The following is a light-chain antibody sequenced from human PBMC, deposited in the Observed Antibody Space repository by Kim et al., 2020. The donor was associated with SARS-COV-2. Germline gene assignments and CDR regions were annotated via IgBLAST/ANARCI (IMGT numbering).Light chain of an antibody. CDR2: YDS. J-gene: IGLJ3*02. V-gene: IGLV3-21*04. CDR1: NIGSKS. CDR3: QVWDSSSDLRV. Sequence: APGTTARITCGGNNIGSKSVHWYQQKPGQAPVLVIYYDSDRPSGIPERFSGSNSGNTATLTISRVEAGDEADYYCQVWDSSSDLRVFGGGTKLTVL.